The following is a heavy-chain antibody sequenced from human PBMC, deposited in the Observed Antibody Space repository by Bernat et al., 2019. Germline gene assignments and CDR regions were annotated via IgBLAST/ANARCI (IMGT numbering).Heavy chain of an antibody. CDR3: ARGDGGGDDGDLYYYYYGMDV. Sequence: QVQLVQSGAEVKKPGASVKVSCKASGYTFTGYYMHWVRQAPGQGLEWMGWINPNSGGTNYAQKFKGWVTMTRDTSISTAYLELSRLRSDDTAVYYCARGDGGGDDGDLYYYYYGMDVWGEGTTVTVSS. CDR1: GYTFTGYY. D-gene: IGHD4-17*01. J-gene: IGHJ6*04. V-gene: IGHV1-2*04. CDR2: INPNSGGT.